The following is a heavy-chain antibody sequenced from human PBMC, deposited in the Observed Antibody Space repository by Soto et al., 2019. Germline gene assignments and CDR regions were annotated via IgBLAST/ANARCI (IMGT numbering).Heavy chain of an antibody. Sequence: GASVKVSCKASGYTFTSYDINWVRQATGQGLEWMGWMNPNSGNTGYAQKFQGRVTMTRNTSISTAYMELSSLRSEDTAVYYCWIRYYDFWSGYYRRDAFDIWGQGTMVTVSS. D-gene: IGHD3-3*01. V-gene: IGHV1-8*01. J-gene: IGHJ3*02. CDR3: WIRYYDFWSGYYRRDAFDI. CDR1: GYTFTSYD. CDR2: MNPNSGNT.